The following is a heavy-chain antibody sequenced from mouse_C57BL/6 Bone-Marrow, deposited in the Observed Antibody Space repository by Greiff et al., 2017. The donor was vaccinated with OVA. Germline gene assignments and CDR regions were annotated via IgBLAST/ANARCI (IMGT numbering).Heavy chain of an antibody. Sequence: VQLQQPGAELVKPGASVKLSCKASGYTFTSYWMHWVKQRPGQGLEWIGMIHPNSGSTNYNEKFKSKATLTVDKSSSTAYMQLSSLTSEDSAVYYCAREGGYYGSSSFADWGQGTLVTVSA. CDR3: AREGGYYGSSSFAD. J-gene: IGHJ3*01. CDR2: IHPNSGST. CDR1: GYTFTSYW. V-gene: IGHV1-64*01. D-gene: IGHD1-1*01.